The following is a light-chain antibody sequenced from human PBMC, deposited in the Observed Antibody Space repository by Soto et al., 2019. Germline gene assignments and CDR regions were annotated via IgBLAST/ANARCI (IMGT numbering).Light chain of an antibody. CDR3: CSYSGSHTSWV. V-gene: IGLV2-11*01. Sequence: QSALTQPRSVSGSPGQSVTISCTGTSSDVGGFNFVSWYQQYPGKAPKLMIFGVSERPSGVPHRFSGSKSGNTASLVISGLQTDDEADYYCCSYSGSHTSWVFGGGTKVTVL. CDR1: SSDVGGFNF. CDR2: GVS. J-gene: IGLJ3*02.